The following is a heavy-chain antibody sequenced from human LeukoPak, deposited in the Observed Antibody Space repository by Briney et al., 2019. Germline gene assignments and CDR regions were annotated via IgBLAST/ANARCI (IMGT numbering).Heavy chain of an antibody. J-gene: IGHJ4*02. Sequence: PSETLSLTCTVSGGSISSYYWSWIRQPAGKGLEWIGRIYTSGSTNYNPSLKSRVTMSVDTSKNQFSLKLSSVTAADTAVYYCARQTTYYYDSSGNYFDYWGQGTLVTVPS. CDR3: ARQTTYYYDSSGNYFDY. CDR1: GGSISSYY. D-gene: IGHD3-22*01. V-gene: IGHV4-4*07. CDR2: IYTSGST.